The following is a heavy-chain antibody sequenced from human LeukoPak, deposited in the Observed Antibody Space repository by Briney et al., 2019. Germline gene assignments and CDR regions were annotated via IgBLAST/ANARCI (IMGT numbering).Heavy chain of an antibody. CDR1: GYTFTGYY. V-gene: IGHV1-18*04. D-gene: IGHD6-13*01. J-gene: IGHJ4*02. CDR3: ARDHRKPGSWYYYFDY. Sequence: ASVKVSCKASGYTFTGYYMHWVRQAPGQGLEWMGWISAYNGNTNYAQKLQGRVTMTTDTSTSTAYMELRSLRSDDTAVYYCARDHRKPGSWYYYFDYWGQGTLVTVSS. CDR2: ISAYNGNT.